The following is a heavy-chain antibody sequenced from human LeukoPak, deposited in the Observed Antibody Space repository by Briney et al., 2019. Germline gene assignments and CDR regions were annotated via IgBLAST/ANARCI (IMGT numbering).Heavy chain of an antibody. V-gene: IGHV1-2*02. CDR1: GYTFTGYY. D-gene: IGHD3-3*01. CDR2: INPNSGGT. J-gene: IGHJ5*02. Sequence: ASVKVSCKASGYTFTGYYMHWVRQAPGQGLERMGWINPNSGGTNYAQKFQGRVTMTRDTSISTAYMELSRLRSDDTAVYYCARDSSPSYYDFWSGSYNWFDPWGQGTLVTVSS. CDR3: ARDSSPSYYDFWSGSYNWFDP.